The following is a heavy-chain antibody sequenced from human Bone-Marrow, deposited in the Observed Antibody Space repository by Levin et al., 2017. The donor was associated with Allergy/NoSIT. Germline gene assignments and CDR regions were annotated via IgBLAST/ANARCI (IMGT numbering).Heavy chain of an antibody. D-gene: IGHD6-13*01. CDR3: ARENGEGIADKYFDY. CDR1: GFTFSSYW. Sequence: GGSLRLSCAASGFTFSSYWMSWVRQAPGKGLEWVANIKQDGSEKYYVDSVKGRFTISRDNAKNSLYLQMNSLRAEDTAVYYCARENGEGIADKYFDYWGQGTLVTVSS. V-gene: IGHV3-7*01. CDR2: IKQDGSEK. J-gene: IGHJ4*02.